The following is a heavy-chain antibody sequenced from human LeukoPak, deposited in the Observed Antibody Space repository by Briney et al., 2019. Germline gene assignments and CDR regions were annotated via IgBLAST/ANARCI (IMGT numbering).Heavy chain of an antibody. CDR1: GFSFSSYW. Sequence: GGSLRLPCAASGFSFSSYWMHWVRQAPGKGLLWVSRINTDGSSTYYADSVKGRFTISRDNAKNTLYLQMNSLRAEDTAVYYCARLLIYGGNYFDYWGQGTLVTVSS. J-gene: IGHJ4*02. CDR2: INTDGSST. V-gene: IGHV3-74*01. CDR3: ARLLIYGGNYFDY. D-gene: IGHD4-23*01.